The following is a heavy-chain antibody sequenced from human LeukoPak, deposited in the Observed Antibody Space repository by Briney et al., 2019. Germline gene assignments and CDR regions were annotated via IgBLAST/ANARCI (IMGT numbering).Heavy chain of an antibody. Sequence: VSVKVSCKASGYTITSYYMHWVRQAPGQGLEWMGRIDPSGGSTPYAQKFQGRLIMTRDMSTNTVEMELSSLRSEDTAVYYCVRNAASGFDYWGQGTLVIVSS. CDR3: VRNAASGFDY. CDR1: GYTITSYY. J-gene: IGHJ4*02. CDR2: IDPSGGST. V-gene: IGHV1-46*01.